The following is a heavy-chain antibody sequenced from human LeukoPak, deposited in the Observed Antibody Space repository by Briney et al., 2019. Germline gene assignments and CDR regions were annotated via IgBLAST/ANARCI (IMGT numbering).Heavy chain of an antibody. Sequence: GGSLRLSCAASGFTFSTYSMNWVRQAPGKGLEWVASITSPVGHIYYADLLKGRITISRDNAKSSLYLQMNSLRAEDTAVYYCATDGQSSGWYGFDYWGQGTLVTVSS. CDR1: GFTFSTYS. V-gene: IGHV3-21*01. CDR2: ITSPVGHI. D-gene: IGHD6-19*01. J-gene: IGHJ4*02. CDR3: ATDGQSSGWYGFDY.